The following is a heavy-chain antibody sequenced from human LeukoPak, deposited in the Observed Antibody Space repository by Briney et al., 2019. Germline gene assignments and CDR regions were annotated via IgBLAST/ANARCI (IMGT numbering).Heavy chain of an antibody. Sequence: GGSLRLSCAASGFTLSSYAMSWVRQAPGKGLEWVSYISGSGSTIYYADSVMGRFTISRDNAKNSLFLQMNSLRAEDTAVYYCARALGSSATYFDYWGQGTLVTVSS. D-gene: IGHD6-19*01. J-gene: IGHJ4*02. CDR2: ISGSGSTI. CDR1: GFTLSSYA. CDR3: ARALGSSATYFDY. V-gene: IGHV3-48*04.